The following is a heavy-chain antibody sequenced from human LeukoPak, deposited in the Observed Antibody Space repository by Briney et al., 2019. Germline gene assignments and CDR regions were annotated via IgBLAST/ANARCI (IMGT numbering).Heavy chain of an antibody. CDR2: IYHSETT. Sequence: PSQTLSLTCTVSGGAVSSGVYSWSWIRQPPGTGLEWIGYIYHSETTYYNPSLQSRVTISVNRSKNQFSLKLTSVTAADTAVYYCARSRTAYYRYFDSWGQGTLVTVSS. V-gene: IGHV4-30-2*01. D-gene: IGHD3-22*01. J-gene: IGHJ4*02. CDR1: GGAVSSGVYS. CDR3: ARSRTAYYRYFDS.